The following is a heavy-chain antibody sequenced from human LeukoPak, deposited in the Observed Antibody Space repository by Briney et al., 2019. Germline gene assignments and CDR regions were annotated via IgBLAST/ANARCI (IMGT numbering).Heavy chain of an antibody. CDR2: ISYDGSNK. J-gene: IGHJ4*02. CDR3: AKSFYYDSSGYHDY. V-gene: IGHV3-30*18. Sequence: GRSLRLSCAASGFTFSSYGMHWVRQAPGKGLEWVAVISYDGSNKYYADSVKGRFTISRDNSKNTLYLQMNSLRAEDTAVYYCAKSFYYDSSGYHDYWGQGTLVTVSS. CDR1: GFTFSSYG. D-gene: IGHD3-22*01.